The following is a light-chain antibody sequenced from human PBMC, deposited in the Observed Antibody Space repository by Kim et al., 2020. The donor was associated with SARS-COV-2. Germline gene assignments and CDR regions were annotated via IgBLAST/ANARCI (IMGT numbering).Light chain of an antibody. CDR1: SSNPGTNS. J-gene: IGLJ3*02. V-gene: IGLV1-44*01. Sequence: GQGVTISCSGSSSNPGTNSVHWYQQFPGTAPEVLIYKNNQRPSGVPDRFSGSKSGTSASLAISGLQSEDEGDYYCAGWDDNLNAEVFGGGTQLTVL. CDR2: KNN. CDR3: AGWDDNLNAEV.